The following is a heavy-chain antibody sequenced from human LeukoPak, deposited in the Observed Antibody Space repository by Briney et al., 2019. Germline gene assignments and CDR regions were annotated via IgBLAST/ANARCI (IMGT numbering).Heavy chain of an antibody. CDR2: ISDNGRNK. V-gene: IGHV3-30*18. CDR1: GFTFSTYG. J-gene: IGHJ4*02. Sequence: GGSLRLSCAASGFTFSTYGMHWVRQAPGKGLEWVAVISDNGRNKYYGDSVKGRFTISRDDSKNMLYLQMNSLRVEDTAVYYCAKDTTTGTAEYYFDYWGQGTLVTVSS. CDR3: AKDTTTGTAEYYFDY. D-gene: IGHD1-14*01.